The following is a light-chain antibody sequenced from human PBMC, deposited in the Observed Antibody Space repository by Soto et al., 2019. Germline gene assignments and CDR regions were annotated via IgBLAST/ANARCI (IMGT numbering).Light chain of an antibody. CDR1: QSVSSY. CDR2: ETS. CDR3: QPYNTWPLT. Sequence: EIVLTQSPATLSLSPGERATLSCRASQSVSSYLAWYHQKPGQAPRLLIYETSTRATGVPYRFRGSRSGPEFTLTISSLQSEDFAIYYCQPYNTWPLTFGGGTKVESK. V-gene: IGKV3-15*01. J-gene: IGKJ4*01.